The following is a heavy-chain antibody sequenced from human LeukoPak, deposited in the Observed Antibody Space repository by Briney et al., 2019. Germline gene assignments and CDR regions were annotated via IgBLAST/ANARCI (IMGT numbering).Heavy chain of an antibody. CDR3: AGSRYYFDY. Sequence: SETLSLTCTVSGGSISSYYWSWIRQPAGKGLEWIGRIYFSGTTNYNPPLKSRVTMSVDTSKNQFSLKLSSVTAADTALYYCAGSRYYFDYWGQGTLVTVSS. CDR1: GGSISSYY. D-gene: IGHD3-3*01. CDR2: IYFSGTT. J-gene: IGHJ4*02. V-gene: IGHV4-4*07.